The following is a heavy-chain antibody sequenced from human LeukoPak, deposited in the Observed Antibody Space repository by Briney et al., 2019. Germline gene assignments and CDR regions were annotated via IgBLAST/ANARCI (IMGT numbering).Heavy chain of an antibody. CDR1: GYTLTELS. CDR2: FDPEDGET. Sequence: ASVKVSCKVSGYTLTELSMHWVRRAPGKGLEWMGGFDPEDGETIYAQKFQGRVTMTEDTSTDTAYMELSSLRSEDTAVYYCATGGTSVLAYCGGDCYSLPTTWGQGTLVTVSS. V-gene: IGHV1-24*01. D-gene: IGHD2-21*02. J-gene: IGHJ4*02. CDR3: ATGGTSVLAYCGGDCYSLPTT.